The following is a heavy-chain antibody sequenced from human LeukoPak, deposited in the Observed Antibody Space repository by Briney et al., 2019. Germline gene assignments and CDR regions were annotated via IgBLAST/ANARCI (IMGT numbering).Heavy chain of an antibody. CDR1: GGSFSGYY. CDR2: IYTSGST. CDR3: ARDLTYKWNDAFDI. V-gene: IGHV4-4*07. Sequence: SETLSLTCAVYGGSFSGYYWSWIRQPAGKGLEWIGRIYTSGSTNYNPSLKSRVTMSVDTSKNQFSLKLSSVTAADTAVYYCARDLTYKWNDAFDIWGQGTMVTVSS. J-gene: IGHJ3*02. D-gene: IGHD1-1*01.